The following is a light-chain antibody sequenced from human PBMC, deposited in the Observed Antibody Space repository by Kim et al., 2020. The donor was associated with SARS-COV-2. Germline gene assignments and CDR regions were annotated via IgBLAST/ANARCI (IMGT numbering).Light chain of an antibody. CDR1: NSDVGGYDY. J-gene: IGLJ1*01. Sequence: GQSITISCTGTNSDVGGYDYVSWYQQLPGKAPKLMIYDVNKRPSGVSNRFSGSKSGNTASLTISGLQAEDEADYYCSSYTSSSPYVFGSGTKVTVL. V-gene: IGLV2-14*03. CDR2: DVN. CDR3: SSYTSSSPYV.